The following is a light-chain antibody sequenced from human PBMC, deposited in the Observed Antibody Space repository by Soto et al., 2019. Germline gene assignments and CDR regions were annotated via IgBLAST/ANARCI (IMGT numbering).Light chain of an antibody. CDR3: QQYDILPIT. CDR1: QDINIY. V-gene: IGKV1-33*01. J-gene: IGKJ5*01. Sequence: DIQMTQSPSSLFASVGDRVTITCQATQDINIYLNWYQQKPGKAPNLLIYDASNLYIGVPSRFSGSGSGTHFTFTISSLQTEDIGTYYCQQYDILPITFGRGTRLEIK. CDR2: DAS.